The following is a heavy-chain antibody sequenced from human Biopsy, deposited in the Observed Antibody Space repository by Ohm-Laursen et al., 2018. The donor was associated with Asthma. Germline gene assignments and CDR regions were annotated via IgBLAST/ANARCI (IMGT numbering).Heavy chain of an antibody. V-gene: IGHV4-39*01. J-gene: IGHJ6*02. CDR1: SGSGGYMRSGNYY. CDR3: VRGSSSWHHGPFHYYYGLDV. CDR2: FYYSGTT. Sequence: SQTLSLTCSLSSGSGGYMRSGNYYWGWIRQPPGKGLEWIGSFYYSGTTYYNPSLESSVTVSADTSKNQFSLKLTSVTAADTAVYYCVRGSSSWHHGPFHYYYGLDVWGQGTTATVSS. D-gene: IGHD6-13*01.